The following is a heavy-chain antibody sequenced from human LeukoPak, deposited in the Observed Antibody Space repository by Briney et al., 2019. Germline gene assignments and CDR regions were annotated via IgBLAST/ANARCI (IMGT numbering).Heavy chain of an antibody. CDR3: ALEYSRSSGNWLDP. D-gene: IGHD6-6*01. V-gene: IGHV4-4*07. CDR1: GGSISSYF. Sequence: SETLSLTCTVSGGSISSYFWSWIRQPAGKGLEWIGRIYTSGTTNYNPSLKSRVTMSVDTSKNQFSLKLTSVTAADTAVYYCALEYSRSSGNWLDPWGQGTLVTVSS. CDR2: IYTSGTT. J-gene: IGHJ5*02.